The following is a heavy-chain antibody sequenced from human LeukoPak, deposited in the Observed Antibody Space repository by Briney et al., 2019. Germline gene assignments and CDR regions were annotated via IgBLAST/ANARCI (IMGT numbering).Heavy chain of an antibody. V-gene: IGHV3-30*18. CDR2: ISYDGSNK. Sequence: PGGSLRLSCAAPGFTFSSYGMHWVRQAPGKGLEWVAVISYDGSNKYYADSVKGRFTISRDNSKNTLYLQMNSLRAEDTAVYYCAKVRSSGWIDYWGQGTLVTVSS. J-gene: IGHJ4*02. CDR1: GFTFSSYG. D-gene: IGHD6-19*01. CDR3: AKVRSSGWIDY.